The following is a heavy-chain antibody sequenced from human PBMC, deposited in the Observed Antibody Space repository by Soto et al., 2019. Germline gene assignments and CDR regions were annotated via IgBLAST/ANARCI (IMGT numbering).Heavy chain of an antibody. CDR2: IYCSGST. D-gene: IGHD3-10*01. J-gene: IGHJ4*02. V-gene: IGHV4-39*01. CDR3: ACSSTYGFLFI. Sequence: SETLSLTCTVSGGSISSSSYYWGWIRQPPGKGLEWIGSIYCSGSTYYNPSLKSRVTISVDTSKNQFSLKLSSVTAADTAVYYCACSSTYGFLFIWGQGTLVTVSS. CDR1: GGSISSSSYY.